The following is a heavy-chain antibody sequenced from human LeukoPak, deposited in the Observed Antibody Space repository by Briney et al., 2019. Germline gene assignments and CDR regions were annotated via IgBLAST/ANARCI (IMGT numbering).Heavy chain of an antibody. CDR3: ARVTTPIPGFDL. Sequence: SETLSLTCAVYGGSFSGYYWSWIRQPPGKGLEWIGEINHGGSTNYNPSLKSRVTISVDTSKNQFSLKLSSVTAADTAVYYCARVTTPIPGFDLWGRGTLVTVSS. V-gene: IGHV4-34*01. CDR1: GGSFSGYY. CDR2: INHGGST. D-gene: IGHD2-15*01. J-gene: IGHJ2*01.